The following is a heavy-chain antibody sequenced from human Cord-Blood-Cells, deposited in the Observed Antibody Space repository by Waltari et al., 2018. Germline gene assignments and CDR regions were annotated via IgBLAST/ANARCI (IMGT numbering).Heavy chain of an antibody. Sequence: QVQLQQWGAGLLKPSETLSLTCAVYGGSFSGYYWSWIRQPPGKGLEWIGEINHSGSTNDNPSLKSRVTISVDTSKNQFSLKLSSVTAADTAVYYCARLGIAARRGNFDYWGQGTLVTVSS. J-gene: IGHJ4*02. CDR1: GGSFSGYY. D-gene: IGHD6-6*01. CDR2: INHSGST. CDR3: ARLGIAARRGNFDY. V-gene: IGHV4-34*01.